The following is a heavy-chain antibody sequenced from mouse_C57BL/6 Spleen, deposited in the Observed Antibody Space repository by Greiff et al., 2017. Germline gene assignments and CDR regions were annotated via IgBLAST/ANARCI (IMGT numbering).Heavy chain of an antibody. CDR3: ARDRGTGFAY. CDR2: ISSGGSYT. V-gene: IGHV5-6*02. Sequence: GKLMESGGDLVKPGGSLKLSCAASGFTFSSYGMSWVRQTPDKRLEWVATISSGGSYTYYPDSVKGRFTISRDNAKNTLYLQMSSLKSEDTAMYYCARDRGTGFAYWGQGTLVTVSA. D-gene: IGHD3-1*01. CDR1: GFTFSSYG. J-gene: IGHJ3*01.